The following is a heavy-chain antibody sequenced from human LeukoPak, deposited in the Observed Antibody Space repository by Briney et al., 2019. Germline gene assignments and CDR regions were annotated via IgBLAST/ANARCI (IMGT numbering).Heavy chain of an antibody. V-gene: IGHV3-21*01. Sequence: GGSLRLSCAASGFTFSSYSMNWVRQAPGKGMEWVLSISSSSSYIYYADSVKGRFTISRDNAKNSQYLQMNSLRAEDTAVYYCARDSLGVALDYWGQGTLVTVSS. CDR1: GFTFSSYS. CDR2: ISSSSSYI. D-gene: IGHD3-10*01. J-gene: IGHJ4*02. CDR3: ARDSLGVALDY.